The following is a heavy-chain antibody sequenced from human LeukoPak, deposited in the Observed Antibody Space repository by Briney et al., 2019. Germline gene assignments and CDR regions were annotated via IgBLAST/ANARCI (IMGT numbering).Heavy chain of an antibody. CDR2: IYYSGST. J-gene: IGHJ4*02. CDR1: GGSISSSSYY. CDR3: ARGIPRRFFAKGYYFDY. Sequence: SETLSLTCTVSGGSISSSSYYWGWVRQPPGKGLEWIGSIYYSGSTYYNPSLKSRVTISVDTSKNQFSLKLSSVTAADTAVYYCARGIPRRFFAKGYYFDYWGQGTLVTVSS. D-gene: IGHD3-3*01. V-gene: IGHV4-39*07.